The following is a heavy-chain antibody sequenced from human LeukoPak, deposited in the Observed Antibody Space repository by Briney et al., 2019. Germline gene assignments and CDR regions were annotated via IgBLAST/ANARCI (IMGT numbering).Heavy chain of an antibody. V-gene: IGHV4-30-4*01. CDR3: ARVPIIRGVLDY. Sequence: SETLSLTCTVSGGSISSGDYYWNWIRQPPGKGLEWIGYISYSGNTYYNPSLKSRVTISPDTSKNQFSLNLSSVSATDTAVYFCARVPIIRGVLDYWGQGTLVTVSS. CDR2: ISYSGNT. J-gene: IGHJ4*02. D-gene: IGHD3-10*01. CDR1: GGSISSGDYY.